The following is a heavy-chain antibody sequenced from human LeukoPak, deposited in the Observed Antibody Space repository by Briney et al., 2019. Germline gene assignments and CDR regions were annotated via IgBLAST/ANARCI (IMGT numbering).Heavy chain of an antibody. Sequence: GGSLRLSCAASGFTFSSYAMHWVRQAPGKGLEWVAVISYDGSNKYYADSVKGRFTISRDNSKNTLYLQMNSLRAEDTAVYYCARNALGATPDYWGQGTLVTVSS. CDR2: ISYDGSNK. D-gene: IGHD1-26*01. CDR1: GFTFSSYA. CDR3: ARNALGATPDY. V-gene: IGHV3-30*04. J-gene: IGHJ4*02.